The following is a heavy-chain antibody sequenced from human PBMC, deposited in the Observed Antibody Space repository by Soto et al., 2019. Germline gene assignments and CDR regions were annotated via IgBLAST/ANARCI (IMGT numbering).Heavy chain of an antibody. V-gene: IGHV4-59*01. D-gene: IGHD3-3*01. J-gene: IGHJ4*02. Sequence: PSETLSLTCTVSGGSISSYYWSWIRQPPGKGLEWIGYIYYSGSTNYNPSLKSRVTISVDTSKNQFSLKLSSVTAADTAVYYCERTLPGPPLEWLFDYWGQGTLVTVSS. CDR3: ERTLPGPPLEWLFDY. CDR1: GGSISSYY. CDR2: IYYSGST.